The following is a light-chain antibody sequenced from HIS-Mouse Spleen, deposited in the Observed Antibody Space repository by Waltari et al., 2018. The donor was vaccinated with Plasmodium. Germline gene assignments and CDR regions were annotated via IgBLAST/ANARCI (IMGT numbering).Light chain of an antibody. CDR3: MQGTHWPPIFT. Sequence: DVVMTQSPLSLPVTLGQPASISCRSSQSLVYSDGNTYLNWFLQRPGQSPRRLIYKVSNRDSGVPERFSGSGSGTDFTLKISRVEAEDVGVYYCMQGTHWPPIFTFGPGTKVDIK. J-gene: IGKJ3*01. CDR1: QSLVYSDGNTY. CDR2: KVS. V-gene: IGKV2-30*01.